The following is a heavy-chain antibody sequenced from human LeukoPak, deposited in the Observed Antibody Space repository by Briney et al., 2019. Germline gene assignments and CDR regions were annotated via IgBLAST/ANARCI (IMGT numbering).Heavy chain of an antibody. V-gene: IGHV3-74*01. D-gene: IGHD6-19*01. J-gene: IGHJ4*02. Sequence: AGSLRLSCAGTGFTFSAYWMHWVRQAPGKGPVWLARINSDGYSISYADSVKGRFTISRDNAKKTLYLQMNTLRAEDTAMYYCARAIAEAGTDSWGQGTLVTVSS. CDR3: ARAIAEAGTDS. CDR1: GFTFSAYW. CDR2: INSDGYSI.